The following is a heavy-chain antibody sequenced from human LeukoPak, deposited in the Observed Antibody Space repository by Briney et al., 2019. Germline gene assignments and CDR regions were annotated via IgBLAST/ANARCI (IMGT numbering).Heavy chain of an antibody. CDR3: ARVGRYGDYDY. D-gene: IGHD4-17*01. J-gene: IGHJ4*02. CDR2: IKQDGSEK. Sequence: AGGSLRLSCAASGFTFSSNWMSWVRQAPGKGLEWVANIKQDGSEKYYVDSVKGRFTISRDNAKNSLYLQMNSLRAEDTAVHYCARVGRYGDYDYWGQGTLVTVSS. CDR1: GFTFSSNW. V-gene: IGHV3-7*01.